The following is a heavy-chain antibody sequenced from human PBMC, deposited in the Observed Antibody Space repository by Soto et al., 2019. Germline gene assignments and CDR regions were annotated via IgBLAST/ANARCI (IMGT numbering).Heavy chain of an antibody. V-gene: IGHV4-59*08. CDR1: GGSISSYY. D-gene: IGHD6-19*01. J-gene: IGHJ4*02. CDR3: ARQKYSSGWYIDY. CDR2: IYYSGST. Sequence: PSETLSLTCTVSGGSISSYYWSWIRQPPGKGLEWIGYIYYSGSTNYNPSLKSRVTISVDTSKNQFSLKLSSVTAADTAVYYCARQKYSSGWYIDYWDQGTLVTVSS.